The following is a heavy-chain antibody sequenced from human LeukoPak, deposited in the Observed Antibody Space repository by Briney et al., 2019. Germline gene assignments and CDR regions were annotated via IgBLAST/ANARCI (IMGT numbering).Heavy chain of an antibody. V-gene: IGHV3-33*01. D-gene: IGHD3-10*01. J-gene: IGHJ5*02. CDR1: GFPFSSYG. CDR3: ARDRSIMVPTRVSVNGGFDP. Sequence: GGSLRLSCAASGFPFSSYGMHWVRQAPGKGLEWVAVIWYDGSNKYYADSVKGRFTISRDNSKNTLYLQMNSLRAEDTAVYYCARDRSIMVPTRVSVNGGFDPWGQGTLVTVSS. CDR2: IWYDGSNK.